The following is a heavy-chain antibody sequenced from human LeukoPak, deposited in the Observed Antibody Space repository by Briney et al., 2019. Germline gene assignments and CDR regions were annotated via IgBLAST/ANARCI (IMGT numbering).Heavy chain of an antibody. V-gene: IGHV1-69*13. CDR2: IIPIFGTA. CDR3: ARAEGSSSHSFLY. D-gene: IGHD2-15*01. CDR1: GYTFTSYG. J-gene: IGHJ4*02. Sequence: SVKVSCKASGYTFTSYGISWVRQAPGQGLEWMGGIIPIFGTANYAQKFQGRVTITADESTSTACMELSSLRSEDTAVYYCARAEGSSSHSFLYWGQGTLVTVSS.